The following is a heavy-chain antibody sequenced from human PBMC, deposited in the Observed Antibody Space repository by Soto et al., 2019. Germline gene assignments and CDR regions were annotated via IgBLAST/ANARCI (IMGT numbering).Heavy chain of an antibody. CDR1: GYTFTGYY. V-gene: IGHV1-2*02. D-gene: IGHD2-2*01. CDR3: ARGRVGCSSTSCYPDLYYYYYGMDV. CDR2: INPNSGGT. J-gene: IGHJ6*02. Sequence: ASVKVSCKASGYTFTGYYMHWVRQAPGQGLEWMGWINPNSGGTNYAQKFQGRVTMTRDTSISTAYMELSRLRSDDTAVYYCARGRVGCSSTSCYPDLYYYYYGMDVWGQGTTVTV.